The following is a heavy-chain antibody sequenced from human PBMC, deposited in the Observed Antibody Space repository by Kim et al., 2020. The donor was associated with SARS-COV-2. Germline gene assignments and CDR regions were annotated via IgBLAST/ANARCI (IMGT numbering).Heavy chain of an antibody. CDR2: IRYTGDT. D-gene: IGHD6-19*01. J-gene: IGHJ4*02. V-gene: IGHV3-23*01. CDR3: AKTHSSGWTFDY. Sequence: GGSLRLSCAASGFTFSSYAMSWVRQAPGKGLEWVSLIRYTGDTYYADSVKGRFTIPRDNSKSTLYLQTNSLRAGDTAVYYCAKTHSSGWTFDYWGQGTLVTVSS. CDR1: GFTFSSYA.